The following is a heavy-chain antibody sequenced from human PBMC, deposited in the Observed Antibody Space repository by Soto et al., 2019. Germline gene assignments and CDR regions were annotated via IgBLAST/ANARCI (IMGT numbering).Heavy chain of an antibody. D-gene: IGHD5-18*01. Sequence: QVQLQESGPGLVKPSETLSLTCGVSGGSIRSNKWWSWVRQPPGKGLEWIGEIYHSGSTNYNPSLKRRVTISVDKSRNQVSLNVNSVTAADTAMYYCARWGDWMQQVLWGQGTLVTVSS. CDR1: GGSIRSNKW. V-gene: IGHV4-4*02. CDR2: IYHSGST. J-gene: IGHJ4*02. CDR3: ARWGDWMQQVL.